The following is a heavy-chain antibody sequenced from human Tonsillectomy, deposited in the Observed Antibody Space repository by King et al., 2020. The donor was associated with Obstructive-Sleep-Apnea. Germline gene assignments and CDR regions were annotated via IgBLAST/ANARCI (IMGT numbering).Heavy chain of an antibody. Sequence: QLVQSGGGLVQPGGSLRLSCAASGFPFSSYAMSWVRQAPGKGLEWVSAISGSRGITHYADSVKGRFTISRDNSKNTLYLQMNSLRAEDTAGYYCAKKGSHSSGPGQLDYWGQGTLVTVSS. V-gene: IGHV3-23*04. D-gene: IGHD6-19*01. CDR2: ISGSRGIT. CDR3: AKKGSHSSGPGQLDY. J-gene: IGHJ4*02. CDR1: GFPFSSYA.